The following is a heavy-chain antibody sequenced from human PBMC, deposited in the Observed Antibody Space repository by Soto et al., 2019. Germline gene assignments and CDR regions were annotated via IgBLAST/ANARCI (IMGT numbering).Heavy chain of an antibody. V-gene: IGHV4-39*01. CDR2: IYYSGRT. Sequence: QLQLQESGPGLVKPSETLSLTCTVSGGSISSSSYYWGWIRQPPGKGLEWIGSIYYSGRTYYNPSLKSRGTISVDTSKNQCSLKLRAVTAADTAVYDCVKTRDYDFWRGYYSAGLTHAFEIWGQGTMVTVSS. CDR3: VKTRDYDFWRGYYSAGLTHAFEI. J-gene: IGHJ3*02. D-gene: IGHD3-3*01. CDR1: GGSISSSSYY.